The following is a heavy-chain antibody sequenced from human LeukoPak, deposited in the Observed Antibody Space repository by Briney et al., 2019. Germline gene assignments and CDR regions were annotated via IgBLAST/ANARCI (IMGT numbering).Heavy chain of an antibody. Sequence: GGSLRLSCGVSGFTVSSKYMTWVRQAPGKGLEWVSTIYMDGRTFYPDSVKGRFTISRDRSKNMLYLQMNSLRAEDTAVYYCAKEKTDSSGWYFDYWGQGTLVTVSS. J-gene: IGHJ4*02. CDR2: IYMDGRT. CDR3: AKEKTDSSGWYFDY. CDR1: GFTVSSKY. V-gene: IGHV3-66*01. D-gene: IGHD6-19*01.